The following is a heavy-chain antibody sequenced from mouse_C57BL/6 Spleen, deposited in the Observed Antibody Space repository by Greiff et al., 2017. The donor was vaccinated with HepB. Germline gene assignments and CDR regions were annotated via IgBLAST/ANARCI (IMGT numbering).Heavy chain of an antibody. CDR1: GFTFSSYA. D-gene: IGHD3-3*01. CDR2: ISSGGDYI. CDR3: TRDEGRYAMDY. V-gene: IGHV5-9-1*02. Sequence: EVMLVESGEGLVKPGGSLKLSCAASGFTFSSYAMSWVRQTPEKRLEWVAYISSGGDYIYYADTVKGRFTISRDNARNTLYLQMSSLKSEDSAMYYCTRDEGRYAMDYWGQGTSVTVSS. J-gene: IGHJ4*01.